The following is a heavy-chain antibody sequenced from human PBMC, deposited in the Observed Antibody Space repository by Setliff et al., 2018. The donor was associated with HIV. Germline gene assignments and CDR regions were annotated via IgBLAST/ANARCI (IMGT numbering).Heavy chain of an antibody. V-gene: IGHV4-39*01. Sequence: SETLSLTCTVSGDSISTNSPYWAWIRQPPGKGLEWIGTIFYSGFTYYNPSLKSRVSIAVDTSKNQISLRLSSVTVADTAVYYCAIHWDYDRSSSYFRAFDIWGQGTMVTVSS. CDR2: IFYSGFT. D-gene: IGHD3-22*01. J-gene: IGHJ3*02. CDR3: AIHWDYDRSSSYFRAFDI. CDR1: GDSISTNSPY.